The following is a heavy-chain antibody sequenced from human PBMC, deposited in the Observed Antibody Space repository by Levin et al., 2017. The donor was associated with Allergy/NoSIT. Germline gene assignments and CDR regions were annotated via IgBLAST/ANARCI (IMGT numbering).Heavy chain of an antibody. V-gene: IGHV4-59*01. D-gene: IGHD4-11*01. CDR1: GGSINNYY. Sequence: SETLSLTCTVSGGSINNYYWSWIRQPPGKGLEWIGYIYYSGSTNYNPSLKSRVTMSVDTSKNQFSLKLSSVTAADTAVYYCARVPYSNPYGYYGMDVWGQGTTVTVSS. J-gene: IGHJ6*02. CDR3: ARVPYSNPYGYYGMDV. CDR2: IYYSGST.